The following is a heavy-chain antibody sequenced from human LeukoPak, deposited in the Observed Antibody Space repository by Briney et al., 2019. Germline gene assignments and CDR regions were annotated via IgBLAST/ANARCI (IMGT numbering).Heavy chain of an antibody. CDR3: ARAAMVRGLSHPLDY. D-gene: IGHD3-10*01. CDR2: INHSGST. Sequence: SETLSLTCAVYGGSFSGYYWSWIRQPPGKGLEWIGEINHSGSTNYNPSLESRVTISVDTSKNQFSLKLSSVTAADTAVYYCARAAMVRGLSHPLDYWGQGTLVTVSS. V-gene: IGHV4-34*01. J-gene: IGHJ4*02. CDR1: GGSFSGYY.